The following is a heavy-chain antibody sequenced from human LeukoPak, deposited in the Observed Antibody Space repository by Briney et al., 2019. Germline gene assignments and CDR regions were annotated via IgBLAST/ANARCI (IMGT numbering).Heavy chain of an antibody. CDR3: ASHVSYAFDI. Sequence: PSETLSLTCTVSGGSISSSSYYWGWIRQPPGKGLEWIGSIYYSGSTYYNPSLKGRVTISVDTSKNQFSLKLSSVTAADTAVYYCASHVSYAFDIWGQGTMVTVSS. CDR2: IYYSGST. J-gene: IGHJ3*02. V-gene: IGHV4-39*07. CDR1: GGSISSSSYY.